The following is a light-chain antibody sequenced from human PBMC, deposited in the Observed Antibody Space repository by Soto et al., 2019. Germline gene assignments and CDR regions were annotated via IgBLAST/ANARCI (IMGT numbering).Light chain of an antibody. CDR1: QSVSSSY. CDR3: QQYGSSLRT. V-gene: IGKV3-20*01. Sequence: EIVLTQSPGTLSVSPGERATLSCRASQSVSSSYLAWYQQKPGQAPRLLIYGASSRATGIPDRFSGSGSGTDFTLTISRLEPEDFAVYYCQQYGSSLRTFGQGTKVDIK. CDR2: GAS. J-gene: IGKJ1*01.